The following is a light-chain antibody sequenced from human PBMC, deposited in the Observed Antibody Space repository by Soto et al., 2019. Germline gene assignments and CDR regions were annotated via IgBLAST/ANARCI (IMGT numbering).Light chain of an antibody. V-gene: IGLV2-14*01. CDR1: NSDIGAFNY. Sequence: QSALAQPASVSGSPGQSITISCSGTNSDIGAFNYVSWYQQHPDKAPKLIIYEVNKRPSGVSNRFSGSKSGITASLTISGAQAEDEADYCCSSYTDISTVIFGGGTKVTVL. CDR2: EVN. J-gene: IGLJ2*01. CDR3: SSYTDISTVI.